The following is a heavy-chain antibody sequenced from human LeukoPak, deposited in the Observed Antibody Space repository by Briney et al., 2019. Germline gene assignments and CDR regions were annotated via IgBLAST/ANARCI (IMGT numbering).Heavy chain of an antibody. V-gene: IGHV4-4*08. CDR1: GGSITGYH. J-gene: IGHJ3*02. Sequence: KPSETLSLTCTVSGGSITGYHWSWIRQPPGKGLEWIGYIYSSEATEYKPSLKSRVTISADTSKNQFSLKLTSVTAAHTAIYYCARRNDFDIWGQGTMVTVSS. CDR3: ARRNDFDI. CDR2: IYSSEAT.